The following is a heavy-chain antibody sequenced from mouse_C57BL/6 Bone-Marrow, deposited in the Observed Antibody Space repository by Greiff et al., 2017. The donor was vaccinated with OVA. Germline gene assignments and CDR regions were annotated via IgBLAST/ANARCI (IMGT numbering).Heavy chain of an antibody. Sequence: EVKLQESGEGLVKPGGSLKLSCAASGFTFSSYAMSWVRQTPEKRLEWVAYISSGGDYIYYADTVKGRFTISRDNARNTLYLQMSSLKSEDTAMYYCTRPSYYSKGDYFDYWGQGTTLTVSS. D-gene: IGHD2-5*01. CDR2: ISSGGDYI. CDR3: TRPSYYSKGDYFDY. CDR1: GFTFSSYA. J-gene: IGHJ2*01. V-gene: IGHV5-9-1*02.